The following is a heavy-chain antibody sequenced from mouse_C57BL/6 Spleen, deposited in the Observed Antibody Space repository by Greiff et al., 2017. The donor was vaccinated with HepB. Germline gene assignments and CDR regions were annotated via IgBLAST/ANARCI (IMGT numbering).Heavy chain of an antibody. CDR2: IDPSDSYT. CDR3: ARENYGSVFDY. V-gene: IGHV1-69*01. CDR1: GYTFTSYW. Sequence: VQLQQPGAELVMPGASVKLSCKASGYTFTSYWMHWVKQRPGQGLEWIGEIDPSDSYTNYNQKFKGKSTLTVDKSSSTAYIQLSSLTSEDSAVYYCARENYGSVFDYWGQGTTLTVSS. J-gene: IGHJ2*01. D-gene: IGHD1-1*01.